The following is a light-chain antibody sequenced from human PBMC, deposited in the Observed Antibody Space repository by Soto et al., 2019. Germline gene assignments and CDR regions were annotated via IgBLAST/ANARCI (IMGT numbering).Light chain of an antibody. CDR2: GAS. V-gene: IGKV3-15*01. CDR1: QSVDGN. J-gene: IGKJ1*01. CDR3: QQYNNWWT. Sequence: EILMTQSPATLSVSPGERATLSCRASQSVDGNLAWYQQKPGQAPRLLIYGASTRATGISARFSGSGSGTELTLTISSLQSEDFGVYYCQQYNNWWTFGQGTKVDIK.